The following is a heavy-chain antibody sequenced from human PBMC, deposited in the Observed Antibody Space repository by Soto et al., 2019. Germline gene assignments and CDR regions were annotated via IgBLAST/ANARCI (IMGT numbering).Heavy chain of an antibody. Sequence: SETLSLTCTVSGGSISGGGSYWTWIRHYPGEGLEWIGCIYYSGTTHYNPSLKSRITISLDPSNNRFSLQVRSVTAADTAVYYCARGSGYSYGPIDYWGQGTLVTVS. CDR1: GGSISGGGSY. V-gene: IGHV4-31*03. D-gene: IGHD5-18*01. CDR2: IYYSGTT. J-gene: IGHJ4*02. CDR3: ARGSGYSYGPIDY.